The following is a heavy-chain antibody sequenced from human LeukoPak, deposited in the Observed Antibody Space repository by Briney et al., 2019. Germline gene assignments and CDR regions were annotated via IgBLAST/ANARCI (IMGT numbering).Heavy chain of an antibody. CDR2: INPNTGAT. Sequence: GASVKVSSKASVYTFTFYYMHWVRQAPGQGLEWMGWINPNTGATNYAQMFQGRVTMTTDTSISTAYMELSRLKSDDTAVYYCARDRSSSGGWFDPWGQGTLVTVSS. D-gene: IGHD2-15*01. CDR1: VYTFTFYY. V-gene: IGHV1-2*02. J-gene: IGHJ5*02. CDR3: ARDRSSSGGWFDP.